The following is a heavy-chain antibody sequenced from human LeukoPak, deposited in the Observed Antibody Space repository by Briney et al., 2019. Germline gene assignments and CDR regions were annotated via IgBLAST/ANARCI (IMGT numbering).Heavy chain of an antibody. CDR3: ARDPGYYDSSGYLAPYYYYYGMDV. CDR1: GGSISSHY. D-gene: IGHD3-22*01. CDR2: IYYSGST. V-gene: IGHV4-59*11. Sequence: SETLSLTCTVSGGSISSHYWSWIRQPPGKGLEWIGYIYYSGSTNYNPSLKSRVTISVDTSKNQFSLKLSSVTAADTAVYYCARDPGYYDSSGYLAPYYYYYGMDVWGQGTTVTVSS. J-gene: IGHJ6*02.